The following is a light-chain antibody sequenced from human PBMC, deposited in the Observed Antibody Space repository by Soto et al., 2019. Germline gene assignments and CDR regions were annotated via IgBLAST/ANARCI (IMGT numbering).Light chain of an antibody. CDR3: SSYTSSSTRVV. CDR1: SSDVGGYNY. CDR2: DVS. V-gene: IGLV2-14*01. J-gene: IGLJ2*01. Sequence: QSVLTQPASVSGSPGQSITISCTGTSSDVGGYNYVSWYQQHPGKAPKLMIYDVSNRPSGVSNRFSGSKSGNTASLTISWLQAEDEADYYCSSYTSSSTRVVFGGGTKLTVL.